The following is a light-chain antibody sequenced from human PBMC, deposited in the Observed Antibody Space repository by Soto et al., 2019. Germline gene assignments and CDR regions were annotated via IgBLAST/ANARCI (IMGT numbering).Light chain of an antibody. CDR1: NSDVGGYNY. V-gene: IGLV2-14*03. CDR3: SSYTSISTLYV. J-gene: IGLJ1*01. CDR2: AAS. Sequence: QSVLTHPPSVSGSPGQSITISCTGTNSDVGGYNYVSWYQLLHRKPPELMIYAASQRPTGISNRFSDCKSDNTASLTITGLQAEYEADYYCSSYTSISTLYVFGTGTKVTVL.